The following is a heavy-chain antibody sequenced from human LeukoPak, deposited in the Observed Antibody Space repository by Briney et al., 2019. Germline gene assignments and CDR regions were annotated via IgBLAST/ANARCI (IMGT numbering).Heavy chain of an antibody. CDR2: IRQDGSDK. V-gene: IGHV3-7*01. CDR1: GFTFSSNW. CDR3: ARDRDCGDGGCYPHFDY. Sequence: GGSLRLSCAATGFTFSSNWMSWVRQAPGKGLEWVANIRQDGSDKYYMDSVKGRFTISRDNAKNSLSLQMNSLRVEDTAVYYCARDRDCGDGGCYPHFDYWGQGVRVTVSS. D-gene: IGHD2-15*01. J-gene: IGHJ4*02.